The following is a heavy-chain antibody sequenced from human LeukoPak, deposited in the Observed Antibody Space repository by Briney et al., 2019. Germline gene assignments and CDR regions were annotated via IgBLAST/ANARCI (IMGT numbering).Heavy chain of an antibody. CDR1: GYSISSDYY. CDR2: IYRNGRT. CDR3: ARDRGGGSSPIDY. V-gene: IGHV4-38-2*02. J-gene: IGHJ4*02. D-gene: IGHD6-6*01. Sequence: SETLSLTCAVSGYSISSDYYWGWIRQPPGRGLEWIASIYRNGRTYYNPSLKSRVTISLDTSRNQFSPKVNSVTAADTAVYFCARDRGGGSSPIDYWGQGTLVTVSS.